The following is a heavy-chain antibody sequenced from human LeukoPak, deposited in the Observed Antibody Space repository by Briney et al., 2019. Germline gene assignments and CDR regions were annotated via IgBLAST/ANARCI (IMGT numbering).Heavy chain of an antibody. CDR1: GFTFSSYG. Sequence: GGSLRLSCAASGFTFSSYGLHWVRQAPGKGLEWVAVIWYDGSNKYYADSVKGRFTISRDNFKNTLYLQMNSLRAEDTAVYYCARDGYYGSGSFVERFDYWGQGTLVTVSS. J-gene: IGHJ4*02. V-gene: IGHV3-33*01. CDR3: ARDGYYGSGSFVERFDY. D-gene: IGHD3-10*01. CDR2: IWYDGSNK.